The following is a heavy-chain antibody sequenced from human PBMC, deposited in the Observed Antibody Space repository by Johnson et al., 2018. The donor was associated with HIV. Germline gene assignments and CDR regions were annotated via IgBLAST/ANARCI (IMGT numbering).Heavy chain of an antibody. CDR1: GFTFSSYW. J-gene: IGHJ3*02. Sequence: EQLVESGGGLVQPGGSLRLSCAASGFTFSSYWMSWVRQAPGKGLEWVANIKQDGSEKYYVDSVKGRFTISRDNSKNTLYLQMNSRRAEDTAVYYCARVSSASSFDAFDIWGQGTMVTVSS. D-gene: IGHD6-6*01. V-gene: IGHV3-7*01. CDR2: IKQDGSEK. CDR3: ARVSSASSFDAFDI.